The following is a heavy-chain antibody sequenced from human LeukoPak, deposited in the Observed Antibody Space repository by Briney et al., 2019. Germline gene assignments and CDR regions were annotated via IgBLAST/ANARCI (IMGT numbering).Heavy chain of an antibody. CDR3: ARDVVAAAGTWDY. J-gene: IGHJ4*02. CDR2: MYHSGST. CDR1: GYSISSAYY. Sequence: SETLSLTCSVSGYSISSAYYWGWIRQPPGKGLEWIGTMYHSGSTNYNPSLKSRVTMSVDTSKNQFSLRLSSVTAADTAMYYCARDVVAAAGTWDYWGQGTLVTVSS. V-gene: IGHV4-38-2*02. D-gene: IGHD6-13*01.